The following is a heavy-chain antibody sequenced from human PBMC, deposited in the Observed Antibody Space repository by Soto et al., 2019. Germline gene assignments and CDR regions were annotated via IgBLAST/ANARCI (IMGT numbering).Heavy chain of an antibody. CDR2: ISSSTSHT. Sequence: QVQLVESGGGLFKPGGSLRLSCAVSGFTFSDYYMTWIRQAPGKGLEWVSYISSSTSHTNYSDSVKGRFTISRDNAMNSLFLQMNSLRAEDTAVYYCARGRGAAADYFDFWGQGTLVTVSS. D-gene: IGHD6-13*01. V-gene: IGHV3-11*05. J-gene: IGHJ4*02. CDR1: GFTFSDYY. CDR3: ARGRGAAADYFDF.